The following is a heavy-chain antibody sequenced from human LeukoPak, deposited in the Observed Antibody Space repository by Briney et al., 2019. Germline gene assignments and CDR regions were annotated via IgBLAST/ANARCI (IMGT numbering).Heavy chain of an antibody. CDR2: IFHSGIT. CDR1: GGSISSTNW. CDR3: ARDAPTASHGDYSG. D-gene: IGHD4-17*01. V-gene: IGHV4-4*02. Sequence: PSGTLSLTCAVSGGSISSTNWWSWVRQPPGKGLEWIGEIFHSGITNYSPSLKSRVTISVDTSKNQFSLQLSSVTAADTAVYYCARDAPTASHGDYSGWGQGTLVTVSS. J-gene: IGHJ4*02.